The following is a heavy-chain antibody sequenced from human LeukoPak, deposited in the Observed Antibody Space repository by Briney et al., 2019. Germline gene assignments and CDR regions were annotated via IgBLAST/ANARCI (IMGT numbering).Heavy chain of an antibody. CDR2: IYPGDSDT. D-gene: IGHD6-6*01. J-gene: IGHJ5*02. Sequence: GESLKISCQSSGYTFTSYWIGWVRQMPGKGLQWMGIIYPGDSDTTYSPSLQGQVTISADKSISTAYLQWSSLKASDTAIYYCARLIVGSSSTGWFDPWGQGTLVTVSS. CDR3: ARLIVGSSSTGWFDP. CDR1: GYTFTSYW. V-gene: IGHV5-51*01.